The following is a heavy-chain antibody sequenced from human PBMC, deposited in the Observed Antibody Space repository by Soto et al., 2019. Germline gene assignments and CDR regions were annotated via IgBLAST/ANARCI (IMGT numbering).Heavy chain of an antibody. D-gene: IGHD2-15*01. V-gene: IGHV4-59*01. J-gene: IGHJ4*02. Sequence: RASETLSLTCTVSGGSISSYYWIWIRQPPGKGLEWIGYIYYSGSTNYNPSLKSRVTISVDTSKNQFSLKLSSVTAADTAVYYCARGLSGSWTRAYFDYWGQGTLVTVSS. CDR2: IYYSGST. CDR3: ARGLSGSWTRAYFDY. CDR1: GGSISSYY.